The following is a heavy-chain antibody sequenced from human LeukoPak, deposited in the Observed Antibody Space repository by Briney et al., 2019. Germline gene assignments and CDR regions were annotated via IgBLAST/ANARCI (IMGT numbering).Heavy chain of an antibody. CDR3: ARDADSSGYYFSI. D-gene: IGHD3-22*01. CDR1: GGSISSYY. CDR2: IYTSVST. V-gene: IGHV4-4*07. Sequence: PSETLSLTCTVSGGSISSYYWSWIRQPAGKGLEWIGRIYTSVSTNYNPSLKSRVTMSVDTSKNQFSLKLSAVTAADTAVYYCARDADSSGYYFSIWGQGTLVTVSS. J-gene: IGHJ4*02.